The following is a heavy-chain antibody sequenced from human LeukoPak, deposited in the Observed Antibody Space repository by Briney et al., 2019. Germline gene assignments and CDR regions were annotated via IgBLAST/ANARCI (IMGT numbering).Heavy chain of an antibody. Sequence: PSETLSLTCAGSGYSISSGYYWGWIPQPPGKGLEWIGSIYHSGSTYYNPSLKSRVTISVDTSKNQFSLKLSSVTASDTAVYYCARLSDLTQFDYWGQGTLVTVSS. J-gene: IGHJ4*02. CDR2: IYHSGST. V-gene: IGHV4-38-2*01. CDR1: GYSISSGYY. D-gene: IGHD2/OR15-2a*01. CDR3: ARLSDLTQFDY.